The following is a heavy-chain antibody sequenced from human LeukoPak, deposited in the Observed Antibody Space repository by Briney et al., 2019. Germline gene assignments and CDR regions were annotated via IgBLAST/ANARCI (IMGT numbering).Heavy chain of an antibody. J-gene: IGHJ4*02. CDR3: VRESSSGWFDY. D-gene: IGHD6-19*01. CDR2: ISAYNGNT. V-gene: IGHV1-18*01. CDR1: GYTFTSYG. Sequence: ASVKVSCKAPGYTFTSYGISWVRQAPGQGLEWMGWISAYNGNTNYAQKLQGRVTMTTDTSTSTAYMELRSLRSDDTAVYYCVRESSSGWFDYWGQGTLVTVSS.